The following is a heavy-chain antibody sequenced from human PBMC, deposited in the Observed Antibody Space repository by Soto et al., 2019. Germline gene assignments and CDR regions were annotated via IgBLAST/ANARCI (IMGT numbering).Heavy chain of an antibody. V-gene: IGHV3-74*01. D-gene: IGHD1-26*01. CDR1: GFTFSNFW. Sequence: GGSLRLSCAASGFTFSNFWMHWVRQAPGKGLVWVSRIKSDGSSTSYADSVKGRFTISRDNAKKMLYLEMSSLRAEDTAVYYCARMDAIFVGPTAKYDYYGMDVWGPGTTVTVSS. CDR3: ARMDAIFVGPTAKYDYYGMDV. J-gene: IGHJ6*02. CDR2: IKSDGSST.